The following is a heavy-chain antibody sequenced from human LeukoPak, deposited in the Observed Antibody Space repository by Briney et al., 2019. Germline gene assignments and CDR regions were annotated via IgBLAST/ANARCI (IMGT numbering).Heavy chain of an antibody. V-gene: IGHV1-46*01. D-gene: IGHD1-26*01. J-gene: IGHJ4*02. CDR2: INPSGGST. Sequence: ASVKGSCKASGYTFTSYYMHWVRQAPGQGLEWMGIINPSGGSTSYAQKFQGRVTMTRDTSTSTVYMELSSLRSEDTAVYYCAREGYVSGSYYIIDYWGQGTLVTVSS. CDR3: AREGYVSGSYYIIDY. CDR1: GYTFTSYY.